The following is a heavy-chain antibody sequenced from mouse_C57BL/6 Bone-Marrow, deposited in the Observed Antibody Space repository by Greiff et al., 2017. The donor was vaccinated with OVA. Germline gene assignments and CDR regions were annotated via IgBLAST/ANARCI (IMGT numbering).Heavy chain of an antibody. CDR1: GYTFTSYW. Sequence: QVQLQQSGAELVRPGASVKLSCTASGYTFTSYWMHWVKQRPGQGLEWIGMIHPNSGSTNYNEKFKSKATLTVDKSSSTAYMQLSSLTSEDSAVYYCARGGWFLGYWGQGTLVTVSA. J-gene: IGHJ3*01. CDR2: IHPNSGST. V-gene: IGHV1-64*01. D-gene: IGHD2-3*01. CDR3: ARGGWFLGY.